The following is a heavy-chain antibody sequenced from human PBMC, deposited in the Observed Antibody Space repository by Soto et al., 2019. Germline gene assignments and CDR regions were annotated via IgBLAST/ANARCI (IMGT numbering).Heavy chain of an antibody. CDR1: GFTFSSYS. V-gene: IGHV3-48*02. J-gene: IGHJ6*02. Sequence: GSLRLSCAASGFTFSSYSMNWVRQAPGKGLEWVSYISSSSSTIYYADSVKGRFTISRDKAKNSLYLQMNSLRDEDTAVYYCATIQYCSSTSCYYYYGMDVWGQGTTVTVSS. CDR2: ISSSSSTI. CDR3: ATIQYCSSTSCYYYYGMDV. D-gene: IGHD2-2*01.